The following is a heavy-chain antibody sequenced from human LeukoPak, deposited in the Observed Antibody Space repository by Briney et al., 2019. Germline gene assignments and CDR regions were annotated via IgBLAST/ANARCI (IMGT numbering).Heavy chain of an antibody. Sequence: GASVKVSCKASGYTFTSYYMHWVRQAPGQGLEWMGIINPSGGSTSYAQNFQGRVTLTRDTSTSTLYMELSSLRSEDTAIYFCARIRDGYNDAYDLGSQGTVVTVPS. J-gene: IGHJ3*01. D-gene: IGHD5-24*01. CDR2: INPSGGST. CDR1: GYTFTSYY. V-gene: IGHV1-46*01. CDR3: ARIRDGYNDAYDL.